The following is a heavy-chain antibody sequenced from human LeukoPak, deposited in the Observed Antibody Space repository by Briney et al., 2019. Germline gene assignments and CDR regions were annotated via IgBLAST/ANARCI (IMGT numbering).Heavy chain of an antibody. CDR1: GGYFSGYY. D-gene: IGHD1-26*01. CDR3: ARWTLRVGVTRADAFDI. J-gene: IGHJ3*02. V-gene: IGHV4-34*01. CDR2: INHSGST. Sequence: PSETLSLTCAVYGGYFSGYYWSWIRQPPGKGLEWIGEINHSGSTHYNPSLKSRVTISVDTSKNQFSLKLSSVTAADTAVYHCARWTLRVGVTRADAFDIWGQGTMVTVSS.